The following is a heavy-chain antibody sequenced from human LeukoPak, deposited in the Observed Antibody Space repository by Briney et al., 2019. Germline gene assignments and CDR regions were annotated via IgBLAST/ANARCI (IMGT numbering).Heavy chain of an antibody. D-gene: IGHD3-22*01. V-gene: IGHV3-30*18. J-gene: IGHJ3*02. CDR3: AKSRAGRSYYYDSSGYPKDAFDI. Sequence: PGRSLRLSCAASGFTFSSYGMHWVRQAPGKGLEWVAVISYDGSNKYYADSVKGRFTISRDNSKNTLYLQMNSLRAEDTAVYYCAKSRAGRSYYYDSSGYPKDAFDIWGQGTMVTVSS. CDR1: GFTFSSYG. CDR2: ISYDGSNK.